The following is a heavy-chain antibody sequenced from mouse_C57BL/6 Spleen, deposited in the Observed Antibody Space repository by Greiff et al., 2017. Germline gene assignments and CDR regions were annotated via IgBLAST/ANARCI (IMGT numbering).Heavy chain of an antibody. CDR3: TRYYGNYWYFEV. Sequence: VKLQQSGAELVRPGASVTLSCKASGYTFTDYEMHWVKQTPVHGLEWIGAIDPETGGTAYNQKFKGKAILTADKSSSTAYMELRSLTSEDSAVYYCTRYYGNYWYFEVWGTGTTVTVSS. CDR2: IDPETGGT. V-gene: IGHV1-15*01. CDR1: GYTFTDYE. J-gene: IGHJ1*03. D-gene: IGHD2-1*01.